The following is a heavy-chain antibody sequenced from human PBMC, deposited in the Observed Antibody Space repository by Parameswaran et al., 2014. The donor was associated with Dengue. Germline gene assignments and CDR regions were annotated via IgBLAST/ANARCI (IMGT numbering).Heavy chain of an antibody. V-gene: IGHV1-2*02. Sequence: WVRQAPGQGLEWMGWINPNSGGTNYAQKFQGRVTMTRDTSISTAYMELSRLRSDDTAVYYCAREGTGTTLPYNWFDPWGQGTLVTVSS. J-gene: IGHJ5*02. CDR3: AREGTGTTLPYNWFDP. CDR2: INPNSGGT. D-gene: IGHD1-7*01.